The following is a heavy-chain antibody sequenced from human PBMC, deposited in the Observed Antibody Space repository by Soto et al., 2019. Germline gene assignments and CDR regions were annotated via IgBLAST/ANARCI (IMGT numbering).Heavy chain of an antibody. J-gene: IGHJ4*02. V-gene: IGHV4-39*01. D-gene: IGHD4-17*01. CDR3: VSQRTTVPTQAYFDY. Sequence: SETLSLTCTVSGGSVTNSSYYWGWIRQSPGKGLEWIGSVYYRGRSYSKSSVKSRVTISVDTSKNRFSLSLNSVTASDTAVYFCVSQRTTVPTQAYFDYWGPGALVTVS. CDR1: GGSVTNSSYY. CDR2: VYYRGRS.